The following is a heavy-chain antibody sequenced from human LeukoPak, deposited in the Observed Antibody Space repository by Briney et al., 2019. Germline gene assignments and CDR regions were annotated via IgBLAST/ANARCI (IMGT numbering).Heavy chain of an antibody. V-gene: IGHV3-33*01. CDR2: VWSDENKN. Sequence: GGSLRLSCAASGFTFSNYGMHWVRQAPGKGLEWVAVVWSDENKNYYADSVKGRFTISRDNFKSSLYLQMNSLRVEDTAVYYCAREGLTATPNNAFDIWGQGTMVTVSS. J-gene: IGHJ3*02. CDR1: GFTFSNYG. D-gene: IGHD4-23*01. CDR3: AREGLTATPNNAFDI.